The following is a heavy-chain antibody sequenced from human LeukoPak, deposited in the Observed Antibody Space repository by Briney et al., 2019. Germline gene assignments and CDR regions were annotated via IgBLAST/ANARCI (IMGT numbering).Heavy chain of an antibody. CDR2: IKQDGSES. D-gene: IGHD6-13*01. V-gene: IGHV3-7*01. Sequence: GGSLRLSCAASGFTFSSHWMDWVRQAPGKGLEWVANIKQDGSESYYLDSVKGRFPISRDNSKNTMYLQMNSLRAEDTAVYYCAREGIAAAKYAFDVWGQGTMVTVSS. CDR1: GFTFSSHW. CDR3: AREGIAAAKYAFDV. J-gene: IGHJ3*01.